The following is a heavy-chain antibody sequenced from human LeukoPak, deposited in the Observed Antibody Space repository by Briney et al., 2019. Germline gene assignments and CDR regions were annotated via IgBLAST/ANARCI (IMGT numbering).Heavy chain of an antibody. D-gene: IGHD4-23*01. Sequence: GGSLRLSCAASGFTFNSYAMSWVRQAPGKGLEWVSTISGSGGSTYYADSVKGRFTISRDNSKNTLYLQMNSLRAEDTAVYYCAKTTYGGNSGGYWGRGTLVTVSS. CDR3: AKTTYGGNSGGY. J-gene: IGHJ4*02. CDR2: ISGSGGST. V-gene: IGHV3-23*01. CDR1: GFTFNSYA.